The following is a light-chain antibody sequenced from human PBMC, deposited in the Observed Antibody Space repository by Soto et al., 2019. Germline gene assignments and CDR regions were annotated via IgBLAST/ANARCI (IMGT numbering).Light chain of an antibody. J-gene: IGKJ2*01. CDR1: QSISSN. CDR2: GAS. V-gene: IGKV3-15*01. CDR3: QEYNNWPLYT. Sequence: EIVMTQSPATLSVSPGERATLSCRASQSISSNLAWYQQKSGQAPRLLIYGASTRATGIPVRFSGSGSGTAFALTINSLQSEDFAVYYCQEYNNWPLYTFGQGTKLEIK.